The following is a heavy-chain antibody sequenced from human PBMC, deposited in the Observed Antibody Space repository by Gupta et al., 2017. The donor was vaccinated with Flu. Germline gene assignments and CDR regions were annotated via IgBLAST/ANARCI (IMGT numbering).Heavy chain of an antibody. D-gene: IGHD5-18*01. CDR1: YG. Sequence: YGMSWVRQAPGQGLEWMGWISGYNGDTKYAQKVQGRVTMTTDTSTTTADMELRSLRSEESAVYYCVRDLLPGVLTAPGSFDIWGQGTMVTVSS. CDR2: ISGYNGDT. J-gene: IGHJ3*02. CDR3: VRDLLPGVLTAPGSFDI. V-gene: IGHV1-18*01.